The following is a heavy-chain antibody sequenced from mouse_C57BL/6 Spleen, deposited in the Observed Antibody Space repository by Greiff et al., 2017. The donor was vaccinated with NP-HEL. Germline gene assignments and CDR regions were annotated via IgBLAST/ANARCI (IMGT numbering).Heavy chain of an antibody. Sequence: EVQLQQSGAELVRPGASVKLSCTASGFNIKDYYMHWVKQRPEQGLEWIGRIDPEDGDTEYAPKFQGKATMTADTSSNTAYLQLSSLTSEDTAVYYCTPQYYGSSYAMDYWGQGTSVTVSS. CDR1: GFNIKDYY. D-gene: IGHD1-1*01. CDR3: TPQYYGSSYAMDY. CDR2: IDPEDGDT. J-gene: IGHJ4*01. V-gene: IGHV14-1*01.